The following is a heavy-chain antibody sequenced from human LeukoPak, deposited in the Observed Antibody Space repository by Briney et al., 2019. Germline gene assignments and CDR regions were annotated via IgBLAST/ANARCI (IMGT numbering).Heavy chain of an antibody. CDR3: AKGRKRTTVTTFDY. V-gene: IGHV3-23*01. Sequence: GGSLRLSCAASGFTFSSYAMSWVRQAPGKGLEWVSAISGSGGSTYYADSVKGRITISRDNTKNTLYLQMNSLRAEDTAVYYCAKGRKRTTVTTFDYWGQGTLVTVSS. D-gene: IGHD4-17*01. J-gene: IGHJ4*02. CDR1: GFTFSSYA. CDR2: ISGSGGST.